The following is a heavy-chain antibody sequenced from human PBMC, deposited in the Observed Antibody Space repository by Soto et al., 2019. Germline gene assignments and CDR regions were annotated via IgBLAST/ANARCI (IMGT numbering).Heavy chain of an antibody. D-gene: IGHD6-13*01. CDR3: AKDSYSSSWYEGTFDY. CDR2: VSGSGGST. J-gene: IGHJ4*02. Sequence: ESGGGLVQPGGSLRLSCAASGFTFSSYAMSWVRQAPGKGLEWVSAVSGSGGSTYYADSVKGRFTISRDNSKNTLYLQMNSLRAEDTAVYYCAKDSYSSSWYEGTFDYWGQGTLVTVSS. CDR1: GFTFSSYA. V-gene: IGHV3-23*01.